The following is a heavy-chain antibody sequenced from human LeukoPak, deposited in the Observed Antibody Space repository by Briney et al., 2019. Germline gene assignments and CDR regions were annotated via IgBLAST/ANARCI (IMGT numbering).Heavy chain of an antibody. V-gene: IGHV3-53*05. Sequence: GGSLRLSCAASGFTVSNNYMSWVRQAPGKGLEWVSVIYSGDNTYYADSVKGRFTISRDNSKNTLYLQMNSLRAEDTAVYYCAKGSWFGELRPFDYWGQGTLVTVSS. CDR2: IYSGDNT. D-gene: IGHD3-10*01. CDR3: AKGSWFGELRPFDY. CDR1: GFTVSNNY. J-gene: IGHJ4*02.